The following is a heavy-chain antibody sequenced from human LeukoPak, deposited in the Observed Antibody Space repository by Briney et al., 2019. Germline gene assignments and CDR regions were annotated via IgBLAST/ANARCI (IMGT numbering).Heavy chain of an antibody. V-gene: IGHV4-4*07. CDR2: IYTSGST. CDR3: ARVYYSNSYDYWYFDL. D-gene: IGHD6-13*01. J-gene: IGHJ2*01. CDR1: GGSISSYY. Sequence: PSETLSLTCTVSGGSISSYYWSWIRQPAGKGLEWIGRIYTSGSTNYNPSLKSRVTMSVDTSKNQFSLKLSSVTAADTAVYYCARVYYSNSYDYWYFDLWGRGTLVTVSS.